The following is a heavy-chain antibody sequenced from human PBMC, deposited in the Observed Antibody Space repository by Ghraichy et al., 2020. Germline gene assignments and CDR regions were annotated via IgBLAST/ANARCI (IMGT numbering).Heavy chain of an antibody. CDR1: GFTFSGSA. D-gene: IGHD2-15*01. J-gene: IGHJ4*02. CDR2: IRSKANSYAT. Sequence: GGSLRLSCAASGFTFSGSAMHWVRQASGKGLEWVGRIRSKANSYATAYAASVKGRFTISRDDSKNTAYLQMNSLKTEDTAVYYCIVVAPFFDYWGQGTLVTVSS. V-gene: IGHV3-73*01. CDR3: IVVAPFFDY.